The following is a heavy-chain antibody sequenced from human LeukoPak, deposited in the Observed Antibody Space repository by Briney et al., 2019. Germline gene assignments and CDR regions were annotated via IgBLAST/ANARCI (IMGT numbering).Heavy chain of an antibody. CDR3: AKYSGTYYLDY. V-gene: IGHV3-23*01. Sequence: GRSLRLSCAASGFTFSSYPMTWVRQAPGKGLEWLSGISGNGGSTFYADSVKGRFTISRDNSKSTLYLQMNSLRAEDTAVYYCAKYSGTYYLDYWGQGTLVTVSS. J-gene: IGHJ4*02. D-gene: IGHD3-10*01. CDR1: GFTFSSYP. CDR2: ISGNGGST.